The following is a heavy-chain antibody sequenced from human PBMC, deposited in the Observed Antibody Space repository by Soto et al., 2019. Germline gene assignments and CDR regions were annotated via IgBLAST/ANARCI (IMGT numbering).Heavy chain of an antibody. J-gene: IGHJ4*02. Sequence: SETLSLTCAVFGGSISSYYWSWIRQPPGKGLEWIGYIYYSGSTNYNPSLKSRVTISVDTSKNQFSLKLSSVTAADTAVYYCARQAGGDYEFDYWGQGTLVTVSS. CDR3: ARQAGGDYEFDY. D-gene: IGHD4-17*01. CDR2: IYYSGST. V-gene: IGHV4-59*08. CDR1: GGSISSYY.